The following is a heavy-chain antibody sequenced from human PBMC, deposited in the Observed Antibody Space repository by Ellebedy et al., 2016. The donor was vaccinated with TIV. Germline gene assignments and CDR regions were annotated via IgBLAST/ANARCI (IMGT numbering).Heavy chain of an antibody. J-gene: IGHJ4*02. CDR1: GFIVSSNF. CDR2: IYRGGNT. V-gene: IGHV3-53*01. CDR3: ARAVTDYPNTFEN. Sequence: GGSLRLSCAASGFIVSSNFVARVRQAPGKGLEWVSVIYRGGNTYYAASMRGRFTISRDNSKNTVYLQMNSLRAEDTAVYYCARAVTDYPNTFENWGQGTLVIVSA. D-gene: IGHD4-11*01.